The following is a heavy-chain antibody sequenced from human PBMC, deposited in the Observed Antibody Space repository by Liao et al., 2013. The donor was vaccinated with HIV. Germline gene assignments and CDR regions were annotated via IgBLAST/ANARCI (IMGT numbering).Heavy chain of an antibody. CDR2: IYAAETT. CDR1: GGSIGSGSFF. V-gene: IGHV4-61*02. J-gene: IGHJ4*02. D-gene: IGHD7-27*01. CDR3: AREFLTRGRLYY. Sequence: QVQLQESGPGLVKPSQTLSLTCTVSGGSIGSGSFFWSWIRQPAGKGLEWIGRIYAAETTKYNPSSKSRVTTIRRHDQQPSSPSRLTSCDGRQTRPVYYCAREFLTRGRLYYWGRGIPRSPS.